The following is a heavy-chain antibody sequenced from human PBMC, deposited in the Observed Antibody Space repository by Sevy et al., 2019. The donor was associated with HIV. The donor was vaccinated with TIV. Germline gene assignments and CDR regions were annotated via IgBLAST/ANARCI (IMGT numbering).Heavy chain of an antibody. V-gene: IGHV4-59*13. CDR2: INYSGST. Sequence: SETLSLTCTVSGGSISSYYWSWIRQPPGKGLEWIGYINYSGSTNYNPSLKSRVTISVDTSKNQFSLKLSSVTAADTAVYYCARGLTVTTTWGQGTLVTVSS. D-gene: IGHD4-4*01. J-gene: IGHJ5*02. CDR1: GGSISSYY. CDR3: ARGLTVTTT.